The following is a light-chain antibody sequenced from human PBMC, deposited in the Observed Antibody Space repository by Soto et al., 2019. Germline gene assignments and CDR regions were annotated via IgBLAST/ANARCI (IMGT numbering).Light chain of an antibody. CDR3: SSYTSSSIVV. CDR2: EVS. J-gene: IGLJ2*01. V-gene: IGLV2-14*01. CDR1: SSDVGAYNL. Sequence: QSVLTQPASVSGSPGQSVTISCTGTSSDVGAYNLVSWYQQYPGKAPKLMIYEVSNRPSGVSNRFSGSKSGNTASLTISGLQAEDEADYYCSSYTSSSIVVFGGGTKLTVL.